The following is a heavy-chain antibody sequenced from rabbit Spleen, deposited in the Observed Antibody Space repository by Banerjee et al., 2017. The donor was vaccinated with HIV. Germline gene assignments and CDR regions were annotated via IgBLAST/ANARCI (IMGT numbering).Heavy chain of an antibody. CDR1: GFSFSPNYY. D-gene: IGHD8-1*01. CDR2: IYAGSRGST. CDR3: ARDTGSSFSTYGMDL. J-gene: IGHJ6*01. V-gene: IGHV1S45*01. Sequence: QEQLVESGGGLVKPGASLTLTCTASGFSFSPNYYMCWVRQAPGKGLEWIACIYAGSRGSTYYASWAKGRFTISKTSSTTVTLQMTSLTAADTATYFCARDTGSSFSTYGMDLWGPGTLVTVS.